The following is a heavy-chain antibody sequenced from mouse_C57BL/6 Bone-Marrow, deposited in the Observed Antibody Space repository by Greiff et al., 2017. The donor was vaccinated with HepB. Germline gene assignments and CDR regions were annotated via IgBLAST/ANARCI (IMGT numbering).Heavy chain of an antibody. Sequence: QVQLKQSGAELVKPGASVKMSCKASGYTFTTYPIEWMKQNHGKSLEWIGNFHPYNDDTKYNEKFKGKATLTVEKSSSTVYLELSRLTSDDSAVYYCAINYYGSRREYFDVWGTGTTVTVSS. CDR3: AINYYGSRREYFDV. J-gene: IGHJ1*03. CDR1: GYTFTTYP. D-gene: IGHD1-1*01. CDR2: FHPYNDDT. V-gene: IGHV1-47*01.